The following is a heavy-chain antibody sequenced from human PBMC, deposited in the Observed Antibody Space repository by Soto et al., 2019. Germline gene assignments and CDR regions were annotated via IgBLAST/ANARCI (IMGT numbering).Heavy chain of an antibody. Sequence: QVQLVQSGAEVKKPGASVKVSCKASGYTFTSYTMHWVRQAPGQRLEWMGWINAGNGNTKYSQKFQGRVTITRDTSASTAYMELSSLRSEDTAVYYCARDPGYSYAYNWGQGTLVTVSS. D-gene: IGHD5-18*01. CDR2: INAGNGNT. J-gene: IGHJ4*02. CDR1: GYTFTSYT. CDR3: ARDPGYSYAYN. V-gene: IGHV1-3*01.